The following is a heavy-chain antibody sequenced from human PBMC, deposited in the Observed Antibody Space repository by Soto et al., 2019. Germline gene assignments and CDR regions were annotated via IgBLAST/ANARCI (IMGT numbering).Heavy chain of an antibody. J-gene: IGHJ4*02. Sequence: SQTLSLTCAISGDSVASNSAGWHWIRQSPSRGLEWLGRTYYRSKWYNDYAVSVRSRITMNPDTSKNQFSLQLNSVTPEDTALYYCVRTTNWAFDYWGQGTLVTVSS. CDR3: VRTTNWAFDY. V-gene: IGHV6-1*01. CDR2: TYYRSKWYN. CDR1: GDSVASNSAG. D-gene: IGHD7-27*01.